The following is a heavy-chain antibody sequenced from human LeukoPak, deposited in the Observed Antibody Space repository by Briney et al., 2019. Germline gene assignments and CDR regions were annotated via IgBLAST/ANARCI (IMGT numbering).Heavy chain of an antibody. J-gene: IGHJ4*02. Sequence: SETLSPTCTVSGGSISSSSGYYWGWIRQPPGKGLEWIGNIYYSGTTYYNPSLQSRVTISVDTSKNQFSLKLSSVTAADTAVFYCARRSNWAFDSWGQGTLVTVSS. CDR3: ARRSNWAFDS. CDR2: IYYSGTT. D-gene: IGHD1-1*01. V-gene: IGHV4-39*01. CDR1: GGSISSSSGYY.